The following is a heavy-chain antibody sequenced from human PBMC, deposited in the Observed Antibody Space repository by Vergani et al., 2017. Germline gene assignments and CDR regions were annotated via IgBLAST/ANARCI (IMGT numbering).Heavy chain of an antibody. Sequence: QVQLQQWGAGLLKPSETLSLTCAVYGGSFSGYYWSWIRQPPGKGLEWVGEINYSGSTNYNPSLKSRVTISVDTSKNQFSLKLSSVPAADTAVYYCARGIVVVIAGWFDPWGQGTLVTVSS. V-gene: IGHV4-34*01. D-gene: IGHD2-21*01. CDR1: GGSFSGYY. CDR3: ARGIVVVIAGWFDP. J-gene: IGHJ5*02. CDR2: INYSGST.